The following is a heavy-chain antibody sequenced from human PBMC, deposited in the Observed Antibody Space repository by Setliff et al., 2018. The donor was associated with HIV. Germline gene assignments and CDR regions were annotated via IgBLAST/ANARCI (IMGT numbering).Heavy chain of an antibody. Sequence: ASVKVSCKASGGTFSTYVISWVRQAPGQGLEWMGIINPSGGSTSYAQKFQGRVTMTTDTSTRTAYMELGNLRSDDTAVYYCARRGYSYDTSGYYYCFDYWGQGTLVTVSS. J-gene: IGHJ4*02. CDR3: ARRGYSYDTSGYYYCFDY. CDR1: GGTFSTYV. CDR2: INPSGGST. V-gene: IGHV1-46*01. D-gene: IGHD3-22*01.